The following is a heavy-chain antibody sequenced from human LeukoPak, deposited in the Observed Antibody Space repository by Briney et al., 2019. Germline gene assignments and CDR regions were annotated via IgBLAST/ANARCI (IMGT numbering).Heavy chain of an antibody. D-gene: IGHD2-15*01. CDR3: AREADIVVVVAATGGWFDP. Sequence: SETLSLTCTVSGYSISSGYYWGWIRQPPGKGLEWIGSIYHSGSTYYNPSLKSRVTISVDTSKNQFSLKLSSVTAADTAVYYCAREADIVVVVAATGGWFDPWGQGTLVTVSS. V-gene: IGHV4-38-2*02. J-gene: IGHJ5*02. CDR2: IYHSGST. CDR1: GYSISSGYY.